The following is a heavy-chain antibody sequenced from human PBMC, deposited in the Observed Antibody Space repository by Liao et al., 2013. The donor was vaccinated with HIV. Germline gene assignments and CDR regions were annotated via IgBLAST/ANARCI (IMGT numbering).Heavy chain of an antibody. CDR2: IYTSGTT. CDR3: ARWTRGYYYYMDV. D-gene: IGHD3-10*01. V-gene: IGHV4-4*07. J-gene: IGHJ6*03. CDR1: GGSISSYY. Sequence: QVQLQESGPGLVKPSETLSLTCTVSGGSISSYYWNWIRQPAGKGLEWIGRIYTSGTTNYNPSLKSRVTMSVDTSKSQFSLRLSSVTAADTAVYYCARWTRGYYYYMDVWGKGTTVTVSS.